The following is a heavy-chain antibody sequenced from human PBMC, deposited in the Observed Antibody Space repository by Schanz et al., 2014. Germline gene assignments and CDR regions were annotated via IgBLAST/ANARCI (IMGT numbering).Heavy chain of an antibody. CDR1: GLLFSYYY. CDR3: AQTRGTFMVPIDN. V-gene: IGHV3-21*01. J-gene: IGHJ4*02. D-gene: IGHD3-3*02. Sequence: EVQLVESGGGLVRPGGSLRLSCAASGLLFSYYYMSGVRQAPGKGLEWVSSISSGGRNISYADSLKGRFTISRDNARNSLYLQLNSLRVEDSGVYFCAQTRGTFMVPIDNWGQGVRVIVSS. CDR2: ISSGGRNI.